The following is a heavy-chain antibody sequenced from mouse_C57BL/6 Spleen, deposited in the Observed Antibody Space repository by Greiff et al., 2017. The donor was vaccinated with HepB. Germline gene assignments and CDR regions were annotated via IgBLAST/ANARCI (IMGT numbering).Heavy chain of an antibody. CDR1: GFSLTSYG. D-gene: IGHD2-4*01. V-gene: IGHV2-5*01. Sequence: QVQLQQSGPGLVQPSQRLSITCTVSGFSLTSYGVHWVRQSPGKGLEWLGVIWKGGSTDYNAAFMSRLSITKDNSKSQVFFKMNSLQADDTAIYYCARHYDYDGYFDVWGTGTTVTVSS. CDR2: IWKGGST. J-gene: IGHJ1*03. CDR3: ARHYDYDGYFDV.